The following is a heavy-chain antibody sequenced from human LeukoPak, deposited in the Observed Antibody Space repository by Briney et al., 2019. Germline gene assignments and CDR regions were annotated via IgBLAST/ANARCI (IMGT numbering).Heavy chain of an antibody. CDR3: AKDFDWLYYYYGMDV. CDR2: ISYDGSNK. CDR1: GFTFSSYG. V-gene: IGHV3-30*18. D-gene: IGHD3-9*01. Sequence: GRSLRLSCAASGFTFSSYGMHWVRQAPGKGLEWVAVISYDGSNKYYADSVKGRFTISRDNSKNTLYLQMNSLRAEDTAVYYCAKDFDWLYYYYGMDVWGKGTTVTVSP. J-gene: IGHJ6*04.